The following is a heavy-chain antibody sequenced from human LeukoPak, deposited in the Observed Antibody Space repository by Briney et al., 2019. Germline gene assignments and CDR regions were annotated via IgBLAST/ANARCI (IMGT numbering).Heavy chain of an antibody. CDR3: ARDLEDSSPFGAFDM. CDR2: IWFDGIKK. D-gene: IGHD3-22*01. CDR1: GFTFSNYG. Sequence: PGRSLRLSCAASGFTFSNYGMHWVRQVPGKGLEWVAGIWFDGIKKYYADSVKGRLTISRDNSKNTLYLQVNSLRAEDTAVYYCARDLEDSSPFGAFDMWGQGTMVTVSS. V-gene: IGHV3-33*01. J-gene: IGHJ3*02.